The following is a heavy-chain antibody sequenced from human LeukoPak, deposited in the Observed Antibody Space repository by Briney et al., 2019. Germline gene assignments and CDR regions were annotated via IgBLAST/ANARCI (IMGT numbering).Heavy chain of an antibody. V-gene: IGHV4-30-2*01. J-gene: IGHJ2*01. CDR1: GVSMSSGSYS. D-gene: IGHD2-15*01. CDR2: IYHSGST. CDR3: ARDPGSPRGYFDL. Sequence: SSQTLSLTCTVSGVSMSSGSYSWSWIRQPPGKGLEWIGYIYHSGSTYYNPSLKSRVTISVDRSKKQFSLKLSSVTAADTAVYYCARDPGSPRGYFDLWGRGTLVTVSS.